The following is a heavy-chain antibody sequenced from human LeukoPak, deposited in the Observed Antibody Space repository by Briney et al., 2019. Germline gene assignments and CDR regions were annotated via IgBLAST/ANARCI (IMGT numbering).Heavy chain of an antibody. CDR1: GGSISSYY. J-gene: IGHJ4*02. CDR3: ARHPPKSFFDY. Sequence: SETLSLTCTVSGGSISSYYWSWIRQPPGKGLEWIGYIFYSGSTNYNPALKSRVTISVDTSKNQFSVKLSSVTAADTAVYYCARHPPKSFFDYWGQGTLVTVSS. D-gene: IGHD1-26*01. CDR2: IFYSGST. V-gene: IGHV4-59*08.